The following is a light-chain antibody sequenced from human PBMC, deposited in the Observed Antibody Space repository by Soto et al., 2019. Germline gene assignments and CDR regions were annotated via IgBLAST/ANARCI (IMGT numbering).Light chain of an antibody. Sequence: EIVLTQSPGTLSLSPGERATLSCRASQSVSSSYLAWYQQKPGQAPRLLIYGASSRATGIPDRFSGSGSGTDFTLTIRRLEPEDFAVYYCQQYGSSRFGGGTKVEIK. J-gene: IGKJ4*01. CDR3: QQYGSSR. CDR1: QSVSSSY. CDR2: GAS. V-gene: IGKV3-20*01.